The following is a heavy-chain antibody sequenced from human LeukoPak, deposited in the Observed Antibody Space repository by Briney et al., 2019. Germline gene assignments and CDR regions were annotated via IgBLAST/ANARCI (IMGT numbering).Heavy chain of an antibody. CDR3: ARVVIPDAFGAFNI. CDR2: IYYSGIT. J-gene: IGHJ3*02. Sequence: SETLSLTCTVSGGSISTYDWSWIRQPPGKGLDWIGYIYYSGITNYNPSLKSRVTMSVDTSKNQFSLKLSSVTAADTAVYYCARVVIPDAFGAFNIWGQGTMVTVSS. V-gene: IGHV4-59*12. D-gene: IGHD2-21*01. CDR1: GGSISTYD.